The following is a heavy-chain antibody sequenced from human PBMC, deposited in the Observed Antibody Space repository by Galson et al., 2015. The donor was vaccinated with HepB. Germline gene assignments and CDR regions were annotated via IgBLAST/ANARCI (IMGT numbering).Heavy chain of an antibody. CDR3: AREGLFLGMVMGDY. Sequence: SVKVSCKASGYTFTSYAMHWVRQAPGQRLEWMGWINAGNGNTKYSQKFQGRVTITRDTSASTAYMELSSLRSEDTAVYYCAREGLFLGMVMGDYWGQGALVTVSS. CDR2: INAGNGNT. V-gene: IGHV1-3*01. CDR1: GYTFTSYA. D-gene: IGHD7-27*01. J-gene: IGHJ4*02.